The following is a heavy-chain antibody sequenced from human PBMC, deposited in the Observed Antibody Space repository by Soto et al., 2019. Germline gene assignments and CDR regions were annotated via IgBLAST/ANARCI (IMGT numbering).Heavy chain of an antibody. J-gene: IGHJ6*02. Sequence: QVQLVESGGGVVQPGRCLRLSCAASGFTFSSYAMHWVRQAPGKGLEWVAVISYDGSNKYYADSVKGRFTISRDNSKNTLYLQMNSLRAEDTAVYYCARDYSMEPAYYYYYGMDVWGQGTTVTVSS. CDR1: GFTFSSYA. V-gene: IGHV3-30-3*01. CDR2: ISYDGSNK. CDR3: ARDYSMEPAYYYYYGMDV. D-gene: IGHD1-1*01.